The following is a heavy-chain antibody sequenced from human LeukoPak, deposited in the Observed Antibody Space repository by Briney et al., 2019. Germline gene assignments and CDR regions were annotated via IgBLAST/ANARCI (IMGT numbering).Heavy chain of an antibody. CDR1: GYTFTGYY. CDR3: ARDSHGDYPYYYYGMDV. J-gene: IGHJ6*02. D-gene: IGHD4-17*01. V-gene: IGHV1-2*02. CDR2: INPNSGGT. Sequence: ASVKVSCKASGYTFTGYYMHWVRQAPGQGLEWMGWINPNSGGTNYAQKFQGRVTMTRDTSISTAYMELSRLRSDDTAVYYCARDSHGDYPYYYYGMDVWGQGTTVTVSS.